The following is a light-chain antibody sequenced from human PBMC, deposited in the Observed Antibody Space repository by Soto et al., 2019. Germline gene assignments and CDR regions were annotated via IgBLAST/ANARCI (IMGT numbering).Light chain of an antibody. CDR3: QVRTNWSIA. CDR1: QSVSNNY. V-gene: IGKV3-11*01. J-gene: IGKJ5*01. Sequence: EIVLTQSPCTLSLSPGERATLSCRASQSVSNNYLAWYQQKPGQAPRLLIYDASNRATGIPARFSGTGSGTDFTLTINNLEPEDFAVYYCQVRTNWSIAFGRGTRLEIK. CDR2: DAS.